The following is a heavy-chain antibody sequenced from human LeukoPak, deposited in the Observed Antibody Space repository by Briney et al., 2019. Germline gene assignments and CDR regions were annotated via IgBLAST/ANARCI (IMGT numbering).Heavy chain of an antibody. CDR2: ISSSSSYT. D-gene: IGHD6-6*01. V-gene: IGHV3-11*06. J-gene: IGHJ6*02. CDR3: ARVSSQYSSSSDYYYGMDV. CDR1: GFTFSYYY. Sequence: GGSLRLSCAASGFTFSYYYMSWIRQAPGKGLEWVSYISSSSSYTNYADSVKGRFTISRDNAKNSLYLQMNSLRAEDTAVYYCARVSSQYSSSSDYYYGMDVWGQGTTVTVSS.